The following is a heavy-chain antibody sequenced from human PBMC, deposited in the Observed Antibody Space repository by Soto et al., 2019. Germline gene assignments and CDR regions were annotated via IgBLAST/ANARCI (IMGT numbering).Heavy chain of an antibody. V-gene: IGHV4-4*07. Sequence: SETLSLTCTLCGGSISSCYWRWIRQPAGRGLEWIGRIYTSGSTDYHPSLTRRVTISVDTSKHQFPLQLCSLTAADTAVYYCARLKVGATAAFDIWGQGTMVTVSS. D-gene: IGHD4-17*01. J-gene: IGHJ3*02. CDR1: GGSISSCY. CDR2: IYTSGST. CDR3: ARLKVGATAAFDI.